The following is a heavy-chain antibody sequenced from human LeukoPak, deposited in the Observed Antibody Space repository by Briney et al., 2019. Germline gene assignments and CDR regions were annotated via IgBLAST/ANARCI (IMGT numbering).Heavy chain of an antibody. J-gene: IGHJ3*02. Sequence: PSETLSPTCAVSGGSISTSNWWSWVRQPPGKGLEWIGEIYHSGSTNYNPSLKSRATISVDASKNQFSLKLSSVTAADTAVYYCARDRRRDLLHAFDIWGQGTMVTVSS. CDR1: GGSISTSNW. CDR3: ARDRRRDLLHAFDI. D-gene: IGHD1-26*01. CDR2: IYHSGST. V-gene: IGHV4-4*02.